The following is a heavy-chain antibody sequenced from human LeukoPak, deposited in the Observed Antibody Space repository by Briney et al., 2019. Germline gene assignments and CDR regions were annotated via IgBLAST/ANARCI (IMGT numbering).Heavy chain of an antibody. CDR2: ISSNGGST. D-gene: IGHD1-26*01. V-gene: IGHV3-64*01. J-gene: IGHJ4*02. Sequence: GGSLRLSCAASGFTFSSYAMHWVRQAPGKGLEYVSAISSNGGSTYYANSVKGRFTISRDNSKNTLYLQMGSLRAEDMAVYYCARVMGAAPTVCDYWGQGTLVTVSS. CDR3: ARVMGAAPTVCDY. CDR1: GFTFSSYA.